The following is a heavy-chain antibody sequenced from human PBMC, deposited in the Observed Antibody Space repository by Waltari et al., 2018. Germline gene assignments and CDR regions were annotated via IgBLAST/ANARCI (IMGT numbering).Heavy chain of an antibody. CDR2: IGIAGDT. V-gene: IGHV3-13*01. Sequence: EVQLVESGGGLVQPGGSLRLSCAASGFTFSTYDMHWVRQATGKGLEWGSAIGIAGDTYYPGSVRGRFTISRDNSKNTLYLQMNSLRVEDTGVYYCAKANGSGGFLVDFWGQGTLVTVSS. CDR1: GFTFSTYD. J-gene: IGHJ4*02. CDR3: AKANGSGGFLVDF. D-gene: IGHD3-10*01.